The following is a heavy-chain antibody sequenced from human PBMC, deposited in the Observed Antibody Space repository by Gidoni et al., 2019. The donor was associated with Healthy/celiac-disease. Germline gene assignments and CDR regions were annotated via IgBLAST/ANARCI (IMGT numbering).Heavy chain of an antibody. CDR1: GYTFTGYY. D-gene: IGHD2-8*01. CDR3: ARDRDCTNGVCYYGYYMDV. J-gene: IGHJ6*03. V-gene: IGHV1-2*02. CDR2: INPNSGGT. Sequence: QVQLVQSGAEVKKPGASVKVSCKASGYTFTGYYLHWVRQAPGQGLEWMGWINPNSGGTNYAQKFQGRVTMTRDTSISTAYMELSRLRSDDTAVYYCARDRDCTNGVCYYGYYMDVWGKGTTVTVSS.